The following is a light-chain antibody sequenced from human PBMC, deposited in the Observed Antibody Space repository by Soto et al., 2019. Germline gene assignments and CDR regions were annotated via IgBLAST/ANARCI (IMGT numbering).Light chain of an antibody. CDR2: VAS. Sequence: EIVMTQSPATLSVSPGERATLSCRASQSVSSNLAWYQQKPGQAPRLLIYVASTRATGIPARFSGRGSGTEFTLTIRSLQSEDFAVYYCQQYNNWPLTFGGGTKVEIK. CDR1: QSVSSN. J-gene: IGKJ4*01. CDR3: QQYNNWPLT. V-gene: IGKV3-15*01.